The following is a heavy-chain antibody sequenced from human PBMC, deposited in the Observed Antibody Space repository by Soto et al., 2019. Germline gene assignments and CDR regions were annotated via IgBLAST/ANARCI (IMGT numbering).Heavy chain of an antibody. V-gene: IGHV1-69*02. CDR2: ISPMLSIA. D-gene: IGHD2-15*01. CDR3: ARVVVAPKYAWFDP. Sequence: SVKVSCKASGGTFSSYTISWVRQAPGQGLEWMGRISPMLSIANYAQKFQARVTITADKSTSTAYMELSSLRAEDTAVYYCARVVVAPKYAWFDPWGQGTLVTLSS. CDR1: GGTFSSYT. J-gene: IGHJ5*02.